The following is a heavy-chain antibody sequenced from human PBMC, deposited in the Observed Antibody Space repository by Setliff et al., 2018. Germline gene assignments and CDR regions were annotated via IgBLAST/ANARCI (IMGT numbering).Heavy chain of an antibody. CDR3: AIIRPDSSGYYWIFDY. CDR2: FDAEDGET. D-gene: IGHD3-22*01. Sequence: GASVKVSCKVSGYTLSELFMHWVRQAPGKGLEWMGGFDAEDGETIYAQKFQGRVTMTEDTSTDTAYMELSGLRYEDTALYCCAIIRPDSSGYYWIFDYWGQGTLVTVSS. V-gene: IGHV1-24*01. CDR1: GYTLSELF. J-gene: IGHJ4*02.